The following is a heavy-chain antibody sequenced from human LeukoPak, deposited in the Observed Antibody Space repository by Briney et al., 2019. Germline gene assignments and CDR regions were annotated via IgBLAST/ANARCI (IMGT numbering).Heavy chain of an antibody. J-gene: IGHJ4*02. CDR1: GFTFSSYA. CDR2: ISSSSSTI. Sequence: GGSLRLSCATSGFTFSSYAMSWVRQAPGKGLEWVSYISSSSSTIYYADSVKGRFTISRDNAKNSLYLQMNSLRAEDTAVYYCARDSGYDSRKARKVDTDYWGQGTLVTVSS. CDR3: ARDSGYDSRKARKVDTDY. D-gene: IGHD5-12*01. V-gene: IGHV3-48*04.